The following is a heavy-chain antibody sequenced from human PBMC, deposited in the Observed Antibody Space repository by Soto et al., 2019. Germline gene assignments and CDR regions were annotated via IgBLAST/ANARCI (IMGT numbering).Heavy chain of an antibody. V-gene: IGHV1-18*01. J-gene: IGHJ6*02. Sequence: QVQLVQSGAEVKKPGASVKVSCKASGYTFTSYGISWVRQAPGQGLEWMGWISAYNGNTNYAQKLQGRVTMTTDTTTRTAYMKLRSLRADDTAVYYCARDTDSSSWYGWYGSPNSYYYYGMDVWGQGTTVTVSS. CDR1: GYTFTSYG. CDR2: ISAYNGNT. CDR3: ARDTDSSSWYGWYGSPNSYYYYGMDV. D-gene: IGHD6-13*01.